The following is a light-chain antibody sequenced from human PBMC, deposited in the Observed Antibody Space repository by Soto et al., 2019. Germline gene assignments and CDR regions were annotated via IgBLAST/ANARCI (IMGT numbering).Light chain of an antibody. J-gene: IGKJ1*01. V-gene: IGKV3-15*01. CDR2: GAS. CDR1: QSVSSN. Sequence: EIVMTQSTAPLSVSPGERATLSFRASQSVSSNLAWYQQKPGQAPRLLIYGASTRATGIPARFSGSGSGTEFTLTISSLQSEDFAVYYCQQDNNWPKTFGQGTKVDIK. CDR3: QQDNNWPKT.